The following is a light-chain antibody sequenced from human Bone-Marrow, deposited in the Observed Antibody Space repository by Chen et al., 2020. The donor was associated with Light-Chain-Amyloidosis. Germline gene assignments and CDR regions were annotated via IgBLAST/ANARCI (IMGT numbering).Light chain of an antibody. J-gene: IGLJ2*01. CDR1: TSNIGAGYG. V-gene: IGLV1-40*01. CDR3: QSYDSSLSSSV. Sequence: QSVLTQPPSVSGAPGQRVTISCTGSTSNIGAGYGVHWYQQVPGTAPKLLIYGNTNRPSGVPYRFSASKSGTSASLAITGLQAEDEADYYCQSYDSSLSSSVFGGGTKLTVL. CDR2: GNT.